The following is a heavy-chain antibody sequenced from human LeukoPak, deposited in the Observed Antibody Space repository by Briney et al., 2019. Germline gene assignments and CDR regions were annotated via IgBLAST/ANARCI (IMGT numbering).Heavy chain of an antibody. J-gene: IGHJ3*02. CDR2: ISTNSGNT. CDR3: AIDKDHAFDM. CDR1: VYTFPTNG. V-gene: IGHV1-18*01. Sequence: GSSVKVSCKSSVYTFPTNGISWVRQAPGQGLEWMGWISTNSGNTNYEQKIQGRVTITTDTSTRTAYAELRSLRSDDTAVYYWAIDKDHAFDMGGQGTMVTLSS.